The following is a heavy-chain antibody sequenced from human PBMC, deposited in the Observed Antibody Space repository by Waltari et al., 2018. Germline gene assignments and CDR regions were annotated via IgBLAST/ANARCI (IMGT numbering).Heavy chain of an antibody. CDR1: GGSFSGYY. CDR2: INHSGST. V-gene: IGHV4-34*01. J-gene: IGHJ4*02. CDR3: ARGGLYYDSSEEFDY. Sequence: QVQLQQWGAGLLKPSETLSLTCAVYGGSFSGYYWSWIRQPPGKGLEWIGEINHSGSTNYNPSLKIRVTISVDTSKNQFSLKLSSVTAADTAVYYCARGGLYYDSSEEFDYWGQGTLVTVSS. D-gene: IGHD3-3*01.